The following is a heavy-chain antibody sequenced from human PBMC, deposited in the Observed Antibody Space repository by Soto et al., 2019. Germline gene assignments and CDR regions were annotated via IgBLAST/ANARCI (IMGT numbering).Heavy chain of an antibody. CDR2: IHWNDDN. D-gene: IGHD2-8*01. J-gene: IGHJ1*01. CDR1: GFSLTTGRVG. V-gene: IGHV2-5*01. Sequence: QITLEETGPTLVKPTQTLTLTCTFSGFSLTTGRVGVGWIRQPPGTALEWLAVIHWNDDNHYSPSLKSRLTNSKHTSKIQVVLTLTNMDPVDTATYYWTHRLVCSGQGYWGQGTLISVSS. CDR3: THRLVCSGQGY.